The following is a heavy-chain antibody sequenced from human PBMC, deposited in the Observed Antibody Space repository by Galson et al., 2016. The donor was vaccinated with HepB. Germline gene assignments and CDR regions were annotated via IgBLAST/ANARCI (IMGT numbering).Heavy chain of an antibody. Sequence: SETLSLTCNVSGGSISNRSYFWAWIRQPPGKGLEWIATIYYSGKTYYSPSLQSRVTISVDTSKNQFSLNLTSGSAADTAVYSCANLQVGAITKGFEIWGQGTMVTVSS. V-gene: IGHV4-39*01. J-gene: IGHJ3*02. CDR1: GGSISNRSYF. D-gene: IGHD1-26*01. CDR2: IYYSGKT. CDR3: ANLQVGAITKGFEI.